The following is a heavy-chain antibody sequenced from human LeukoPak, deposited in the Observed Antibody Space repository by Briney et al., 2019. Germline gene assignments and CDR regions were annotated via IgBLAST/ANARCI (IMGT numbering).Heavy chain of an antibody. CDR3: AGGTGFIIKD. Sequence: QPGGSLRLSCAASGFTFSLYWMNWVRRAPGKGLEWVANIKHDGSEKNYVDSVKGRFTISRDNAKNSLYLQMNNLRVEDTAMYYCAGGTGFIIKDWGQGTLVTVSS. V-gene: IGHV3-7*03. D-gene: IGHD3-9*01. CDR2: IKHDGSEK. J-gene: IGHJ4*02. CDR1: GFTFSLYW.